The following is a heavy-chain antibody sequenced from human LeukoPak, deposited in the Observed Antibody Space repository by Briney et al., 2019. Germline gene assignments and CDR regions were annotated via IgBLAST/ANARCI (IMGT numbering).Heavy chain of an antibody. Sequence: SETLSLTCTVSGGSISSSSYYWGWIRQPPGKGLEWIGEINHSGSTNYNPSLKSRVTISVDTSKNQFSLKLSSVTAADTAVYYCARESGAYFDYWGQGTLVTVSS. CDR3: ARESGAYFDY. CDR1: GGSISSSSYY. CDR2: INHSGST. J-gene: IGHJ4*02. V-gene: IGHV4-39*07.